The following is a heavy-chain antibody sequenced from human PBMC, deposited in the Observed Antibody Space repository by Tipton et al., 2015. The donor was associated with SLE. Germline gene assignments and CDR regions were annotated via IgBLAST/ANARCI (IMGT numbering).Heavy chain of an antibody. CDR3: ATVYLGIYYFDY. CDR1: GYTFTSYY. V-gene: IGHV1-46*01. Sequence: QLVQSGAEVKKPGASVKVSCKASGYTFTSYYMHWVRQAPGQGLEWMGIINPSGGSTSYAQKFQGRVTMTRDTSTSTVYMELSSLRSEDTAVYYCATVYLGIYYFDYWGQGTLVTVSS. CDR2: INPSGGST. J-gene: IGHJ4*02. D-gene: IGHD2/OR15-2a*01.